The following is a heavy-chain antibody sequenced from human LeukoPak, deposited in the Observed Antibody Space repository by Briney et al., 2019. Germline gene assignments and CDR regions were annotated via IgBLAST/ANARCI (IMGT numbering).Heavy chain of an antibody. CDR1: EYTFTDYA. D-gene: IGHD5-24*01. Sequence: ASVKVSCKASEYTFTDYAINWVRQAPRQRLEWMGWINAGNGNTRYSQRFQGRVTITRDTSASTAYMELSSLTSEDTAVYYCARGRWSATTASYYLDFWGQGTLVTVSS. V-gene: IGHV1-3*01. J-gene: IGHJ4*02. CDR3: ARGRWSATTASYYLDF. CDR2: INAGNGNT.